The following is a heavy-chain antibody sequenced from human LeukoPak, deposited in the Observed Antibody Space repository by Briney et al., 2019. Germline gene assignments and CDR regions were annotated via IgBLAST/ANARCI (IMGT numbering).Heavy chain of an antibody. D-gene: IGHD3-22*01. Sequence: PSETLSLTCTVSGGSISSYYWSWIRQPPGKGLEWIGYIYDSGSTNYNPSLKSRVTISVDTSKNQFSLKLSSVTAADTAVYYCARARETYYYDSSGYWDAFDIWGQGTMVTVSS. CDR2: IYDSGST. J-gene: IGHJ3*02. CDR3: ARARETYYYDSSGYWDAFDI. CDR1: GGSISSYY. V-gene: IGHV4-59*08.